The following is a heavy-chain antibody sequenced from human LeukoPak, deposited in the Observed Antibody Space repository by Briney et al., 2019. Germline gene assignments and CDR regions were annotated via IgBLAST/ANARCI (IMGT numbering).Heavy chain of an antibody. CDR2: INPNSGGT. CDR1: GYTLTGYY. D-gene: IGHD3-22*01. CDR3: ARASNYYDSSGYPY. J-gene: IGHJ4*02. V-gene: IGHV1-2*02. Sequence: ASVKVSCKASGYTLTGYYMHWVRQAPGQGLEWMGWINPNSGGTNYAQKFQGRVTMTRDTSISTAYMELSRLRSDDTAVYYCARASNYYDSSGYPYWGQGTLVTVSS.